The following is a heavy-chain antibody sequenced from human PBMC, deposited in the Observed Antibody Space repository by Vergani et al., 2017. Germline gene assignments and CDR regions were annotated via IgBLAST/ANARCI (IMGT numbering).Heavy chain of an antibody. D-gene: IGHD2-15*01. Sequence: QLQLQESGSGLVKPSQTLSLTCAVSGGSISSGGYSWSWIRQPPGKGLEWIGYIYHSGSTYYNPSLKSRVTISVDRSKNQFSLKLNSVTVADTAVYYCARSRPYCTSGSCPAIWGQGTLVTVSS. CDR3: ARSRPYCTSGSCPAI. CDR2: IYHSGST. CDR1: GGSISSGGYS. J-gene: IGHJ4*02. V-gene: IGHV4-30-2*01.